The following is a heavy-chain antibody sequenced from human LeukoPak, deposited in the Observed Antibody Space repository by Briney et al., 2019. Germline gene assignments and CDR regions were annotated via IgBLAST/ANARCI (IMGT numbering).Heavy chain of an antibody. CDR3: ARDGGIAARGWVDY. V-gene: IGHV3-74*01. CDR2: INNDGSYT. J-gene: IGHJ4*02. D-gene: IGHD6-6*01. Sequence: GGSLRLSCAASGFIFSSYWMHWVRQAPGKGLVWVSRINNDGSYTSYADSVKGRFTLSRDNAKNTLYLQMDSLRAEDTAVYYCARDGGIAARGWVDYWGQGTLVTVSS. CDR1: GFIFSSYW.